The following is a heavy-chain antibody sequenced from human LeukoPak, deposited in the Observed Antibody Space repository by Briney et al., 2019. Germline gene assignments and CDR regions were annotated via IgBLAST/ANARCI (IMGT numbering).Heavy chain of an antibody. Sequence: SETLSLTCTVSGGSISSYYWSWIRQPPGKGLAGVGCIYYSGGTNYNPSLKSRVTISVDTSQDQFSLKLSSVTAADTAVYDCARDQRAYDVFDIWGQGTMVTVSS. CDR1: GGSISSYY. J-gene: IGHJ3*02. D-gene: IGHD2-8*01. CDR2: IYYSGGT. CDR3: ARDQRAYDVFDI. V-gene: IGHV4-59*01.